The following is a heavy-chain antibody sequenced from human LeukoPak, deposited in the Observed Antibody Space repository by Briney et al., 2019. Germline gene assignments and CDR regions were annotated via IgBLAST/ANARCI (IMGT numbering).Heavy chain of an antibody. V-gene: IGHV3-11*04. D-gene: IGHD1-26*01. CDR3: ARALGWELLRYYFDY. J-gene: IGHJ4*02. CDR1: GFTFSDYY. Sequence: PGGSLRLSCAASGFTFSDYYMSWLRQAPGKGLEGVSYISSSGSTIYYADSVKGRFTISRDNAKKSLYLQMNSLRAEDTAVYYCARALGWELLRYYFDYWGQGTLVTVSS. CDR2: ISSSGSTI.